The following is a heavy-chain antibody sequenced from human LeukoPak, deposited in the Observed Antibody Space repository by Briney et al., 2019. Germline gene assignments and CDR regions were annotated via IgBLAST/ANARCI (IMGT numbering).Heavy chain of an antibody. D-gene: IGHD6-13*01. J-gene: IGHJ4*02. Sequence: SETLSLTCAVYGGSFSGYYWSWIRQPPGKGLEWIGEINHSGSTNYNPSLKSRVTISVDTSKNQFSLKLNSVTAADTAVYYCASWLAGYSSSWYDYWGQGTLVTVSS. CDR1: GGSFSGYY. V-gene: IGHV4-34*01. CDR3: ASWLAGYSSSWYDY. CDR2: INHSGST.